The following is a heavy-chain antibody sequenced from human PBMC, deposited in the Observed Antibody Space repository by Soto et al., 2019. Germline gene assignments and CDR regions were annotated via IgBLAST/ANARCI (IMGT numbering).Heavy chain of an antibody. V-gene: IGHV3-33*01. D-gene: IGHD4-17*01. CDR3: ARDDDYEANGLDY. CDR1: GFTFSRYG. J-gene: IGHJ4*02. CDR2: IVNDGSDR. Sequence: GGSLRLSCVGSGFTFSRYGMHWLRQAPGEGLEWMAVIVNDGSDRDYAASVAGRFPISRDNSKNTLYLQMDNLGVDDTAMYYCARDDDYEANGLDYWGQGTLVTVSS.